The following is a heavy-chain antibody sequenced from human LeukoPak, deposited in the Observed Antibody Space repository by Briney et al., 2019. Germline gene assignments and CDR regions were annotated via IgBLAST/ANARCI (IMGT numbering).Heavy chain of an antibody. Sequence: SETLSLTCTVSGGSVSSGSYYWSWIRQPPGKGLEWIGYIYYSGSTNYNPSLKGRVTISVDTSKNQFSLKLSSVTAADTAVYYCARSTAPYYYDSSGYYYREWGQGTLVTVSS. D-gene: IGHD3-22*01. CDR1: GGSVSSGSYY. V-gene: IGHV4-61*01. J-gene: IGHJ4*02. CDR2: IYYSGST. CDR3: ARSTAPYYYDSSGYYYRE.